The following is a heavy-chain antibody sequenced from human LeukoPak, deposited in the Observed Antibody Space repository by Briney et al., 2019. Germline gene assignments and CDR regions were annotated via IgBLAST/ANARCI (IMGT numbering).Heavy chain of an antibody. CDR2: ISTYNGNT. D-gene: IGHD3-22*01. V-gene: IGHV1-18*01. Sequence: GASVKVSCKASGYTFTSYGIIWVRQAPGQGLEWMGWISTYNGNTNYAQKFQGRVTITADKSTSTAYMELSSLRSEDTAVYYCARRDYYDSSGYDYFDYWGQGTLVTVSS. CDR3: ARRDYYDSSGYDYFDY. CDR1: GYTFTSYG. J-gene: IGHJ4*02.